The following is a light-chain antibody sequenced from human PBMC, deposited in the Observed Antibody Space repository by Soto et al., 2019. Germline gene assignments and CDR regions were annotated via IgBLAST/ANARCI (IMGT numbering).Light chain of an antibody. CDR3: CSYAGSSTFNVV. CDR2: EGS. Sequence: QSVLTQPASVSGSPGQSITISCTGTSSDVGSYNLVSWYQQHPGKAPKLMIYEGSKRPSGVSNRFSGSKSGNTASLTISGLQAEDEADYYCCSYAGSSTFNVVFGGGTSSPS. V-gene: IGLV2-23*01. J-gene: IGLJ2*01. CDR1: SSDVGSYNL.